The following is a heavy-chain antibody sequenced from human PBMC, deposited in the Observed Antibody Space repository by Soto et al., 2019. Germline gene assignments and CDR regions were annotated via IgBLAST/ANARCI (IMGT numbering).Heavy chain of an antibody. J-gene: IGHJ6*02. V-gene: IGHV3-30*18. Sequence: GGSLRLSCAASGFTFSSYGMHWVRQAPGKGLEWVAVISYDGSNKYYADSVKGRSTISRDNSKNTLYLQMNSLRAEDTAVYYCANYGSGSYLNYYYYGMDVWGQGTTVTV. CDR1: GFTFSSYG. CDR3: ANYGSGSYLNYYYYGMDV. CDR2: ISYDGSNK. D-gene: IGHD3-10*01.